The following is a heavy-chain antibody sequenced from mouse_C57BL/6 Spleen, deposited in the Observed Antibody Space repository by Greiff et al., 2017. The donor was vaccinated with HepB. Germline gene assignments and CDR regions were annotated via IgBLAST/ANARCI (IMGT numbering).Heavy chain of an antibody. CDR2: IYPGDGDT. CDR3: ARREVLLRSAWFAY. Sequence: VQLQQSGAELVKPGASVKISCKASGYAFSSYWMNWVKQRPGKGLEWIGQIYPGDGDTNYNGKFKGKATLTADKSSSTSYMQLSSLTSEDSAVYFCARREVLLRSAWFAYWGQGTLVTVSA. V-gene: IGHV1-80*01. CDR1: GYAFSSYW. J-gene: IGHJ3*01. D-gene: IGHD1-1*01.